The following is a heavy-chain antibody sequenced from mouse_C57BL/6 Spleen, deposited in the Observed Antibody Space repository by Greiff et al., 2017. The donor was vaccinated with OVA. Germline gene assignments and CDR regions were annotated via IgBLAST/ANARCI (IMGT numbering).Heavy chain of an antibody. J-gene: IGHJ2*01. V-gene: IGHV1-18*01. CDR2: INPNNGGT. CDR1: GYTFTDYN. CDR3: AREGFDY. Sequence: EVKLMESGPELVKPGASVKIPCKASGYTFTDYNMDWVKQSHGKSLEWIGDINPNNGGTVYNQKFKGKATLTVDKSSSTAYMELRSLTSEDTAVYYCAREGFDYWGQGTTLTVSS.